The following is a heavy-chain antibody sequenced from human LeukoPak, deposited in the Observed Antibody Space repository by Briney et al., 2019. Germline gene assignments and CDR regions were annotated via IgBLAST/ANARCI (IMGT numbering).Heavy chain of an antibody. J-gene: IGHJ4*02. V-gene: IGHV1-2*02. CDR3: ARDVARGPPGVVRGVSNY. CDR2: INPNSGGT. Sequence: ASVKVSCKASGYTFTGYYMHWVRQAPGQGLEWMGWINPNSGGTNYAQKFQGRVTMTRDTSISTAYMELSRLRSDDTAVYYCARDVARGPPGVVRGVSNYWGQGTLVTVSS. D-gene: IGHD3-10*01. CDR1: GYTFTGYY.